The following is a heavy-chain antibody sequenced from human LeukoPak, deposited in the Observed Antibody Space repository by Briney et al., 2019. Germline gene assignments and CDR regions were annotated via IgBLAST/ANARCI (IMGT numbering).Heavy chain of an antibody. D-gene: IGHD6-13*01. Sequence: AASVKVSCKASGGTFSSYAISWVRQAPGQGLEWMGGIIPIFGTANYAQKFQGRVTITADESTSTAYMELSSLRSEDTAVYYCARGEQQLLFDYWGQGTLVTVSS. CDR3: ARGEQQLLFDY. V-gene: IGHV1-69*13. CDR2: IIPIFGTA. J-gene: IGHJ4*02. CDR1: GGTFSSYA.